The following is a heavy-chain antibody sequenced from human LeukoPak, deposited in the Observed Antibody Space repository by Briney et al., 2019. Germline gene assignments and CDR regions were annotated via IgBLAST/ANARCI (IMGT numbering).Heavy chain of an antibody. Sequence: SVKVSCKASGGTFSSYAISWARQAPGQGLEWMGGIIPIFGTANYAQKFQGRVTITADESTSTAYMELSSLRSEDTAVYYCARDSGYSYGVDYWGQGTLVTVSS. V-gene: IGHV1-69*13. CDR3: ARDSGYSYGVDY. J-gene: IGHJ4*02. CDR1: GGTFSSYA. CDR2: IIPIFGTA. D-gene: IGHD5-18*01.